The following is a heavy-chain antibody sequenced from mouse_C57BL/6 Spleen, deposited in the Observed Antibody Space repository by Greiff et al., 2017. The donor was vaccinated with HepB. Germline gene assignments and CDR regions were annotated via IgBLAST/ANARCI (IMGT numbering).Heavy chain of an antibody. CDR1: GYTFTSYW. V-gene: IGHV1-55*01. CDR2: IYPGSGST. Sequence: QVQLQQPGAELVKPGASVKMSCKASGYTFTSYWITWVKQRPGQGLEWIGDIYPGSGSTNYNEKFKSKATLTVDTSSSTAYMQLSSLTSEDSAVYYCTRYRPTVWYFDVWGTGTTVTVSS. J-gene: IGHJ1*03. D-gene: IGHD1-1*01. CDR3: TRYRPTVWYFDV.